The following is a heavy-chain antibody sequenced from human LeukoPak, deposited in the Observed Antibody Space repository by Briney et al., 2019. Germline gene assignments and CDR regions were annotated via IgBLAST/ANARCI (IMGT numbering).Heavy chain of an antibody. CDR1: GYTFTSYG. CDR2: ISAYNGNT. Sequence: ASVKVSCKASGYTFTSYGISWVRQAPGQGLEWMGWISAYNGNTGYAQKFQGRVTMTRDTSISTAYVELSSLTSEDTAVYYCARGFYYDSGVYIYYYYMDVWGKGTTVAVSS. V-gene: IGHV1-18*01. CDR3: ARGFYYDSGVYIYYYYMDV. J-gene: IGHJ6*03. D-gene: IGHD3-22*01.